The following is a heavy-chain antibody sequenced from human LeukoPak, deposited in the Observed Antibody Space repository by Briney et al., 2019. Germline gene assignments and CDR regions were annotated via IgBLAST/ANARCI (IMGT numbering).Heavy chain of an antibody. D-gene: IGHD4-17*01. CDR1: GFTFSSYG. J-gene: IGHJ4*02. Sequence: GGSLRLSCAASGFTFSSYGTHWVRQAPGKGLEWVAFIRYDGSNKYYADSVKGRFTISRDNSKNTLYLQMNSLRAEDTAVYYCATTFFYGDYPWGGYFDYWGQGTLVTVSS. V-gene: IGHV3-30*02. CDR2: IRYDGSNK. CDR3: ATTFFYGDYPWGGYFDY.